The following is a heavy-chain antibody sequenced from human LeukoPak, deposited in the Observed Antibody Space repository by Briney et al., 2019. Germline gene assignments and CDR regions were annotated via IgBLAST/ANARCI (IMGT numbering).Heavy chain of an antibody. CDR2: IYHSGST. Sequence: SSGTLSLTCAVSGGSISSSNWWSWVRQPPGKGLEWIGEIYHSGSTNYNPSLKSRVTISVDKSKNQFSLKLSSVTAADTAVYYCARGATLYYYDSSGKLFDIWGQGTMVTVSS. CDR3: ARGATLYYYDSSGKLFDI. V-gene: IGHV4-4*02. CDR1: GGSISSSNW. D-gene: IGHD3-22*01. J-gene: IGHJ3*02.